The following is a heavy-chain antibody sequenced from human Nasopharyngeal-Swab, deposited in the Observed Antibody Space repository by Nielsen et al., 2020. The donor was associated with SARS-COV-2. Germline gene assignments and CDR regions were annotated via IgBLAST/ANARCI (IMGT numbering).Heavy chain of an antibody. J-gene: IGHJ2*01. CDR2: IGTAGDT. CDR3: ARSFSYDSSGYYYWYFDL. Sequence: GESLKISCAASGFTFSSYDMHWVRQATGEGLEWVSAIGTAGDTYYPGSVKGRFTISRENAKNSLYLQMNSLRAGDTAVYYCARSFSYDSSGYYYWYFDLWGRGTLVTVSS. CDR1: GFTFSSYD. D-gene: IGHD3-22*01. V-gene: IGHV3-13*01.